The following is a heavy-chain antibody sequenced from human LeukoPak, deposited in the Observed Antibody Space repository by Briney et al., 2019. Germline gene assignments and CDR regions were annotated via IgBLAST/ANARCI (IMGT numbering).Heavy chain of an antibody. CDR3: ATDVDTAMVTAGIGTY. V-gene: IGHV1-24*01. Sequence: ASVKVSCKVSGYTLTELSMHGGRQAPGKGLEWMGGFDPEDGETIYTQKFQGRVTMTEDTSTATAYMELSSLRSEDTAVYYCATDVDTAMVTAGIGTYWGQGTLVTVSS. CDR2: FDPEDGET. J-gene: IGHJ4*02. D-gene: IGHD5-18*01. CDR1: GYTLTELS.